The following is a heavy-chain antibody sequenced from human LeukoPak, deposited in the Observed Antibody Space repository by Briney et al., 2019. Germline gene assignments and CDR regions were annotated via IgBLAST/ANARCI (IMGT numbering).Heavy chain of an antibody. V-gene: IGHV3-48*03. J-gene: IGHJ4*02. CDR1: EFPVGSNY. CDR3: ASNTYYYDSSGYQEQYYFDY. D-gene: IGHD3-22*01. Sequence: GGSLRLSCAASEFPVGSNYMTWVRQAPGKGLEWVSYISSSGSTIYYADSVKGRFTISRDNAKNSLYLQMNSLRAEDTAVYYCASNTYYYDSSGYQEQYYFDYWGQGTLVTVSS. CDR2: ISSSGSTI.